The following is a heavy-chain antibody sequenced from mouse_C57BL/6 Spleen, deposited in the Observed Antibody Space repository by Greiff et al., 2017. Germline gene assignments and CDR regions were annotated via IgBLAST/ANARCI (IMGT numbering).Heavy chain of an antibody. CDR1: GLTFSDHG. J-gene: IGHJ4*01. CDR2: ISSGSSTI. Sequence: EVKLVESGGGLVKPGGSLKLSCAASGLTFSDHGMHWVRQAPEKGLEWVAYISSGSSTIYYADTVQGRFPISRDNAKNTLFRQMTSLRSEDTAMYYCAMPLYYVRYAMDYWGQGTSVTVAS. V-gene: IGHV5-17*01. D-gene: IGHD1-1*01. CDR3: AMPLYYVRYAMDY.